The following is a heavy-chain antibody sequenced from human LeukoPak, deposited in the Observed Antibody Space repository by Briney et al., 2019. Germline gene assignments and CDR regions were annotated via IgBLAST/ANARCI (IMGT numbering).Heavy chain of an antibody. Sequence: SETLSLTCAVYGGSFSGYYWSWIRQPPGKGLEWIGSIYYSGSTYYNPSLKRRVTISVDTSKTQFSLKLSSVTAADTAVYCCARHSLQWLVPWEADWGQGTLVTVSS. D-gene: IGHD6-19*01. CDR2: IYYSGST. CDR1: GGSFSGYY. CDR3: ARHSLQWLVPWEAD. V-gene: IGHV4-34*01. J-gene: IGHJ4*02.